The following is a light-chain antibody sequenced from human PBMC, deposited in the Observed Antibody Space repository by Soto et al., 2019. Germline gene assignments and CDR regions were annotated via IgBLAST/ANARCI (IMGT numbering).Light chain of an antibody. CDR2: GAS. CDR3: QQYSNYVT. CDR1: QSVSGN. V-gene: IGKV3-15*01. J-gene: IGKJ5*01. Sequence: EIVMTQSPATLSVSPGERATLSCRASQSVSGNLAWYQHKPGQAPRLLIFGASTRATGIPARFSGSGSGTNFILTISSLQSEDFAVYYCQQYSNYVTFDQGTRLEIK.